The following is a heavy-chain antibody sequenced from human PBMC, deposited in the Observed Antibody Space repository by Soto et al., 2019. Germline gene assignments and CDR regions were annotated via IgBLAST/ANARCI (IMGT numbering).Heavy chain of an antibody. V-gene: IGHV4-30-2*01. CDR2: IYHSGST. J-gene: IGHJ4*02. CDR3: ARGPPFH. Sequence: ASETLSLTCTVSGGSISSSGGYSWSWIRQPPGKGLEWIGYIYHSGSTYYNPSLKSRVTISVDRSKNQFSLKLSSVTAADTAVYYCARGPPFHWGQGTLVTAPQ. CDR1: GGSISSSGGYS. D-gene: IGHD3-16*01.